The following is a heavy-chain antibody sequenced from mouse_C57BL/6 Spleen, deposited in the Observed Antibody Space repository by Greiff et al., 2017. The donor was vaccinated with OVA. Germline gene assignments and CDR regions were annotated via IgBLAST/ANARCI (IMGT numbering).Heavy chain of an antibody. D-gene: IGHD1-1*01. CDR3: ARDAFYYGSSEGYFDV. CDR1: GFTFSDFY. Sequence: EVKVVESGGGLVQSGRSLRLSCATSGFTFSDFYMEWVRQAPGKGLEWIAASRNKANDYTTEYSASVKGRFIVSRDTSQSILYLQMNALRAEDTAMYYCARDAFYYGSSEGYFDVWGTGTTVTVSS. J-gene: IGHJ1*03. CDR2: SRNKANDYTT. V-gene: IGHV7-1*01.